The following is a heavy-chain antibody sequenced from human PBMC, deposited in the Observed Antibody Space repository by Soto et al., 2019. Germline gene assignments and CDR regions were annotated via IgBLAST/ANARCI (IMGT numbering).Heavy chain of an antibody. CDR2: IRGSGSTI. J-gene: IGHJ4*02. CDR3: AKVFYYYDSSGYYYFDY. Sequence: PGGSLRLSCAASGFTFSSYAVSWVRQAPGKGPEWISSIRGSGSTIYYADSVKGRFTISRDNSKNTLYLQMSSLRAEDTAVYYCAKVFYYYDSSGYYYFDYCGQRPLVTVSS. CDR1: GFTFSSYA. D-gene: IGHD3-22*01. V-gene: IGHV3-23*01.